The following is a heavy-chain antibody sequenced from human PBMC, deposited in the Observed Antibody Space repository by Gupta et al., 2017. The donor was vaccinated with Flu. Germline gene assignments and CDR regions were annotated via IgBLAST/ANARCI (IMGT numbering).Heavy chain of an antibody. CDR1: GFTRRDYW. J-gene: IGHJ5*01. D-gene: IGHD4-17*01. CDR3: ARDVGSGDYDS. V-gene: IGHV3-7*01. Sequence: EVQLVESGGGLVQPGGSLRHSCGASGFTRRDYWMSWVRQAPGKGPELVANINRDGSVINYMDFVRGRFTISRDNAKNAVYFQMNSLRVDDTAVYYCARDVGSGDYDSWGQGTRVTVSS. CDR2: INRDGSVI.